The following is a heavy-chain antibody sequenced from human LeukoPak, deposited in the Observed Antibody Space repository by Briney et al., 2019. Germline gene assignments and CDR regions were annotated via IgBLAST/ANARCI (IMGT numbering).Heavy chain of an antibody. CDR3: ARHVRSGYSYGHVDY. CDR2: IYTSGST. CDR1: GGSISSYY. V-gene: IGHV4-4*09. Sequence: SETLSLTCTDSGGSISSYYWSWIQQPPGKGLEWIGYIYTSGSTNYNPSLKSRVTISVDTSKNQFSLKLSSVTAADTAVYYCARHVRSGYSYGHVDYWGQGTLVTVSS. J-gene: IGHJ4*02. D-gene: IGHD5-18*01.